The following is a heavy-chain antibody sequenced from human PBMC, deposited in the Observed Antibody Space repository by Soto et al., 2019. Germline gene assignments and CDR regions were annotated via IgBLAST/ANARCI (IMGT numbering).Heavy chain of an antibody. V-gene: IGHV1-3*01. J-gene: IGHJ4*02. CDR2: INAGNGNT. CDR3: ASPHYYGSGSYSYYFDY. Sequence: ASVKVSCKASGYTFTIYAMHWVRQAPGQRLEWMGWINAGNGNTKYSQKFQGRVTITRDTSASTAYMELSSLRSEDTAVYYCASPHYYGSGSYSYYFDYWGRGTLVTGSS. CDR1: GYTFTIYA. D-gene: IGHD3-10*01.